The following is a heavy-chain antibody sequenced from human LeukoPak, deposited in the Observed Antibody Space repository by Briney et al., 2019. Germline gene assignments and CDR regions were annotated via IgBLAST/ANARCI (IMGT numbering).Heavy chain of an antibody. CDR1: GFTFSSYA. CDR3: ARERSLNTASLGY. J-gene: IGHJ4*01. Sequence: GGSLRLSCAASGFTFSSYAMHWVRQAPGKGLEWVAVISYDGSNKYYADSVKGRFTISRDNSNNTLYLQMYSLRAEDTALYYCARERSLNTASLGYWGHGTLVTVSS. CDR2: ISYDGSNK. V-gene: IGHV3-30-3*01. D-gene: IGHD5-18*01.